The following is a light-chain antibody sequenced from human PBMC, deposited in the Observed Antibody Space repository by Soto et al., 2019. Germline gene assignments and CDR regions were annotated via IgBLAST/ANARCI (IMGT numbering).Light chain of an antibody. J-gene: IGKJ1*01. V-gene: IGKV3-20*01. CDR2: GAS. Sequence: EIVLTQSPGTLSLSPGERATLSCRASRSFASSYLAWYQRKPGQPPRLLIYGASSRATGVPDRFSGSWSGTDFTLTISRLEPEDSAVYYCQQFGSSPWTFGQGTKVAIK. CDR1: RSFASSY. CDR3: QQFGSSPWT.